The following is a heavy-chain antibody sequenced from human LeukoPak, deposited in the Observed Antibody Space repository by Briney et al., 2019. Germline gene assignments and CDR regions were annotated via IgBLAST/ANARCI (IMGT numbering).Heavy chain of an antibody. CDR2: ISISSNYK. Sequence: GGSLRLSCAASGFTFSRYSMNWVRQAPGKGLECVSSISISSNYKYYPDSLKGRFTTSRDNSKNTLYLQMNSLRAEDTAVYYCARGGSYLSAFDIWGQGTMVTVSS. CDR3: ARGGSYLSAFDI. V-gene: IGHV3-21*04. CDR1: GFTFSRYS. D-gene: IGHD1-26*01. J-gene: IGHJ3*02.